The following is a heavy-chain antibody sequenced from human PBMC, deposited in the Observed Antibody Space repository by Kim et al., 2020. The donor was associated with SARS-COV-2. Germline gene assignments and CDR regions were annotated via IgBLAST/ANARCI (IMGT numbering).Heavy chain of an antibody. CDR2: INGDGRNI. J-gene: IGHJ4*02. D-gene: IGHD5-18*01. Sequence: GGSLRLSCVASGFTFSSAWMHWVRQVPGKGLVWVSRINGDGRNIMYADSVKGRFTISRDNAKNTLYLQMNSLRAEDTAVYYCARDLDSYGYSYFDYWGQG. CDR1: GFTFSSAW. V-gene: IGHV3-74*03. CDR3: ARDLDSYGYSYFDY.